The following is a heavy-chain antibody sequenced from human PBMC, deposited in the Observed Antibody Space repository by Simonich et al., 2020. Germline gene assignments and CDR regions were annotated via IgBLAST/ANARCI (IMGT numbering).Heavy chain of an antibody. V-gene: IGHV1-2*02. J-gene: IGHJ2*01. CDR2: INPNRGGT. D-gene: IGHD6-25*01. CDR1: GYTFTGYY. CDR3: ARGGLGHWYFDL. Sequence: QVQLVQSGAEVKKPGASVKVSCKASGYTFTGYYMHWVRQAPGQGLEGKGWINPNRGGTNYAQKLQGRVTMTRDTSISTAYMELSRLRSDDTAVYYCARGGLGHWYFDLWGRGTLVTVSS.